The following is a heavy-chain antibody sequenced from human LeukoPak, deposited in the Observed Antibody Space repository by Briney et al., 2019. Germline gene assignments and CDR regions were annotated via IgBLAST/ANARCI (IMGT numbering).Heavy chain of an antibody. CDR2: MNPSSGNT. Sequence: ASVKVSCKASGYTFTSYDINWVRQATGQGLEWMGWMNPSSGNTGYAQKFQGRVTMTRNTSISTAYMELSSLRSEDTAVYYCARGWTANYYYYMDVWGKGTTVTVSS. CDR1: GYTFTSYD. CDR3: ARGWTANYYYYMDV. D-gene: IGHD3/OR15-3a*01. J-gene: IGHJ6*03. V-gene: IGHV1-8*01.